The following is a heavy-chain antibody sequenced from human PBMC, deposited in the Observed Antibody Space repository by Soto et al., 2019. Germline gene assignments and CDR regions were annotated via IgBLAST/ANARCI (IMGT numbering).Heavy chain of an antibody. V-gene: IGHV3-21*01. J-gene: IGHJ4*02. CDR3: ARVAY. CDR1: GFTFSRDS. CDR2: ISSGSSDT. Sequence: GGSLRLSCEASGFTFSRDSMNWVRQVPGKGLEWVASISSGSSDTWYADSVKGRFIISRDNAQNSLFLQMNTLGPEDTAMYYCARVAYWGPGTQVTVSS.